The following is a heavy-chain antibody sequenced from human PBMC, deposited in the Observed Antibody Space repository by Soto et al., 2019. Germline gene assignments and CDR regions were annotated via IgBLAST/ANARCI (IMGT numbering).Heavy chain of an antibody. V-gene: IGHV4-39*01. CDR1: GGSISSSSYY. CDR3: ARVGALWFGEGGDY. D-gene: IGHD3-10*01. CDR2: IYYSGST. Sequence: QLQLQESGPGLVKPSETLSLTCTVSGGSISSSSYYWGWIRQPPGKGLEWIGSIYYSGSTHYNPSLKSRVTISVDTSKNQFSLKLSSVTAADTAVYYCARVGALWFGEGGDYWGQGTLVTVSS. J-gene: IGHJ4*02.